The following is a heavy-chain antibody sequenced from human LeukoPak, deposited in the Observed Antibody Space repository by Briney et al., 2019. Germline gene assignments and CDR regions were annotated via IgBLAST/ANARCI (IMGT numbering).Heavy chain of an antibody. J-gene: IGHJ3*02. CDR2: ISAYSGNT. CDR3: ARTSSGPDAFDI. Sequence: ASVKVSCKTSGYTFSSFGITWVRQAPGQGLEWVGWISAYSGNTNYGQILQDRVTMTTDTSTSTAYMELKSLRSDDTAVYYCARTSSGPDAFDIWGQGTMVTVSS. D-gene: IGHD3-10*01. CDR1: GYTFSSFG. V-gene: IGHV1-18*01.